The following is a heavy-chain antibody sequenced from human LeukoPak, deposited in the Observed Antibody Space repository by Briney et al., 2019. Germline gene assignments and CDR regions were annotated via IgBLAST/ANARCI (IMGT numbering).Heavy chain of an antibody. D-gene: IGHD3-22*01. CDR3: ARGAPHYYDSSGYYQEGAFDI. J-gene: IGHJ3*02. V-gene: IGHV4-34*01. CDR1: GGSFSGYY. CDR2: INHSGST. Sequence: PSETLSLTCAVYGGSFSGYYWSWIRQPPGKGLEWIGEINHSGSTNYNPPLKSRVTISVDTSKNQFSLKLSSVTAADTAVYYCARGAPHYYDSSGYYQEGAFDIWGQGTMVTVSS.